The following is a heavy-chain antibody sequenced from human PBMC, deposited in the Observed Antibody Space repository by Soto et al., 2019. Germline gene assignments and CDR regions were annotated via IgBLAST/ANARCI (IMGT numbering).Heavy chain of an antibody. CDR3: ARGYTYYYDSSGRGYFDY. D-gene: IGHD3-22*01. CDR1: GFTFSSYD. Sequence: EVQLVESGGGLVQPGGSLRLSCAASGFTFSSYDMHWVRQTTGKGLEWVSAITTAGDTYYPGSVKGRFTISRENAKNSLYLQMNSLRAEDTAVYYCARGYTYYYDSSGRGYFDYWGQGTLVTVSS. J-gene: IGHJ4*02. V-gene: IGHV3-13*01. CDR2: ITTAGDT.